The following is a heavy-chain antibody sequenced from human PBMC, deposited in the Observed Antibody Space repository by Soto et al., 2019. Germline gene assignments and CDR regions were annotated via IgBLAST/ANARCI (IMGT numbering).Heavy chain of an antibody. CDR1: GFTFSSYG. V-gene: IGHV3-30*18. J-gene: IGHJ4*02. Sequence: QVQLVESGGGVVQPGRSLRLSCAASGFTFSSYGMHWVRQAPGKGLEWVAVISYDGSNKYYADSVKGRFTISRDNSKNTLYLQMNSLRAEDTAVYYCAKSNWNEPMSPPYFDYWGQGTLVTVSS. D-gene: IGHD1-1*01. CDR3: AKSNWNEPMSPPYFDY. CDR2: ISYDGSNK.